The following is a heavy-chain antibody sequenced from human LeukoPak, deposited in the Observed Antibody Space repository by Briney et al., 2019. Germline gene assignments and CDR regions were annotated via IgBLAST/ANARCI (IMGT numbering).Heavy chain of an antibody. D-gene: IGHD3-16*01. CDR1: GFTFSSYA. J-gene: IGHJ4*02. CDR2: ISDSGGTT. V-gene: IGHV3-23*01. CDR3: VKGGGQTFDY. Sequence: PGGSLRLSCAASGFTFSSYAMSWVRQAPGKWLEWVSSISDSGGTTFYADSVKGRFTISRDNSKNTLYLQMNSLRAEETAVYYCVKGGGQTFDYWGQGTLVTVSS.